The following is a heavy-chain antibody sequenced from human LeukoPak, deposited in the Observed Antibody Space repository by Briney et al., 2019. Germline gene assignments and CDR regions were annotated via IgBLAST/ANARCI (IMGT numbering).Heavy chain of an antibody. CDR1: GFTFSSYG. J-gene: IGHJ4*02. V-gene: IGHV3-30*18. D-gene: IGHD4-17*01. CDR2: ISYDGSNK. CDR3: AKDLTDHGNFDY. Sequence: PGGSLRLSCAASGFTFSSYGMHWVRQAPGKGLEWVAVISYDGSNKYYADSVKGRFTISRDNSKNTLYLQMNSLRVEDTAVYYCAKDLTDHGNFDYWGQGTLVTVSS.